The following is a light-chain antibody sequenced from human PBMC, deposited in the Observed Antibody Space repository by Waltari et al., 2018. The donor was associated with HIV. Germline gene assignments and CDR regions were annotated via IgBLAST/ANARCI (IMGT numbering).Light chain of an antibody. Sequence: QSVLTQPPSVSGAPGQRVTISCTGSSSNIGAGFDVHWYQQLPGTAPRLLTYGNNNRPSGVPDRFSGSKSGTSASLAITGLQAEDEADYDCQAYDSSLSGWVFGGRTKLTVL. CDR2: GNN. J-gene: IGLJ3*02. CDR1: SSNIGAGFD. V-gene: IGLV1-40*01. CDR3: QAYDSSLSGWV.